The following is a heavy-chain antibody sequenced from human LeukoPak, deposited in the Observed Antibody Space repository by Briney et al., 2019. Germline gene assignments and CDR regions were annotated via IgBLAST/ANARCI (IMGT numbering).Heavy chain of an antibody. Sequence: SETLSLTCTVSGGSISSYFWSWMRQPPGKGLGWIGYIHYSGSTNYNPSLKSRVTISVDTSKNHFSLRLSPVTAADTAVYYCARYGSGWYGFDYWGQGTLVTVSS. CDR1: GGSISSYF. D-gene: IGHD6-19*01. CDR2: IHYSGST. J-gene: IGHJ4*02. V-gene: IGHV4-59*01. CDR3: ARYGSGWYGFDY.